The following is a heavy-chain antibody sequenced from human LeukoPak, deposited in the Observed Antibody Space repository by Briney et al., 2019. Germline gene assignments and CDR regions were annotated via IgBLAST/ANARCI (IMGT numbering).Heavy chain of an antibody. CDR3: TRDRGAYNLYDY. CDR2: IRSKAYGETA. CDR1: GFTFGDYA. Sequence: GGSLRLSCTASGFTFGDYAMSWIRQAPGKGLEWVGFIRSKAYGETADYAASVKGRFTISRDDSKAIAYLQMNSLKTEDTAVYHRTRDRGAYNLYDYWGQGTLVTVSS. V-gene: IGHV3-49*03. D-gene: IGHD1-1*01. J-gene: IGHJ4*02.